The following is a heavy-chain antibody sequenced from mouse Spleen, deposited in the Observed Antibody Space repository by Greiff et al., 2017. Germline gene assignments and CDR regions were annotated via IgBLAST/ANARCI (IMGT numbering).Heavy chain of an antibody. V-gene: IGHV2-5-1*01. J-gene: IGHJ3*01. CDR1: GFSLTSYG. CDR3: AKNSYYGNYGVAY. Sequence: QVQLKQSGPSLVQPSQSLSITCTVSGFSLTSYGVHWVRQSPGKGLEWLGVIWRGGSTDYNAAFMSRLSITKDNSKSQVFFKMNSLQADDTAIYYCAKNSYYGNYGVAYWGQGTLVTVSA. D-gene: IGHD2-10*01. CDR2: IWRGGST.